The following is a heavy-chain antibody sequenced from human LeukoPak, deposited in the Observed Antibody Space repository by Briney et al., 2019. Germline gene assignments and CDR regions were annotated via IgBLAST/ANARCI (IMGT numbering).Heavy chain of an antibody. CDR2: IGPTGFDR. Sequence: GGSLRLSCTTTGLTFSTSGFNWVRQAPGKGLEWVASIGPTGFDRYHADSIKGRFTISRDNANNFLYLQMDSLRAEDTAVYYCATETNGRHYDYWGQGTLLTVSS. CDR1: GLTFSTSG. CDR3: ATETNGRHYDY. D-gene: IGHD1-14*01. J-gene: IGHJ4*02. V-gene: IGHV3-21*06.